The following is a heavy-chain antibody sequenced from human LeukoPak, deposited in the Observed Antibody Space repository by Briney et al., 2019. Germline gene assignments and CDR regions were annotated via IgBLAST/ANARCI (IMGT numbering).Heavy chain of an antibody. J-gene: IGHJ4*02. D-gene: IGHD1-26*01. Sequence: SLRLSCTASGFTFGDYAMSWVRQAPGKGLEWVGFIRSKAYGGTTEYAASVKGRFTISRDDSKSIAYLQMNSLKTEDTAVYYCTRDRGWATMFDYWGQGTLVTVSS. CDR2: IRSKAYGGTT. CDR3: TRDRGWATMFDY. CDR1: GFTFGDYA. V-gene: IGHV3-49*04.